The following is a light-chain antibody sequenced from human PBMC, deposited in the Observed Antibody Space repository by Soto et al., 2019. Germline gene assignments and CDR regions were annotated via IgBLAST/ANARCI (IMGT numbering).Light chain of an antibody. J-gene: IGLJ2*01. CDR2: EVT. V-gene: IGLV2-14*01. CDR3: NSYTNSSAVV. Sequence: QSVLTQPASVSGSPGQSITISCAGTRDDIGAYDYVSWYQQRPGNAPKLLVYEVTNRPSGVSDRFSGSKSGNTASLTISGLQAEDEADYYCNSYTNSSAVVFGGGTKVTGL. CDR1: RDDIGAYDY.